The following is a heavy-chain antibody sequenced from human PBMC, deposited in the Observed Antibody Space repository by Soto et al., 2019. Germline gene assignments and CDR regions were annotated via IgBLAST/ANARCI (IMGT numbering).Heavy chain of an antibody. Sequence: PWGSLRLSCAASGFSFSSSAMIWVLQAPGKGLEWVSAISGSGGSTYYADSVKGRFTISRDNSKNTLYLQMNSLRAEDTAVYYCAKHYDFRRAPFRLDFQHRGQGTLVTVSS. J-gene: IGHJ1*01. CDR3: AKHYDFRRAPFRLDFQH. CDR2: ISGSGGST. V-gene: IGHV3-23*01. CDR1: GFSFSSSA. D-gene: IGHD3-3*01.